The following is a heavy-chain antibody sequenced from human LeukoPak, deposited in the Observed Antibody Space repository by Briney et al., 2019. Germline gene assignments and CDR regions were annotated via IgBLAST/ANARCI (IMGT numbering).Heavy chain of an antibody. V-gene: IGHV1-46*01. CDR1: GYTFTSYY. Sequence: ASVKVSCKASGYTFTSYYMHWVRQAPGQGLEWMGIINPSGGSTSYAQKFQGRVTMTRDTSTSTVYMELSSLRSEDTAVYYCARDTCGGDCQTGLDYWGQGTLVIVSS. J-gene: IGHJ4*02. D-gene: IGHD2-21*02. CDR3: ARDTCGGDCQTGLDY. CDR2: INPSGGST.